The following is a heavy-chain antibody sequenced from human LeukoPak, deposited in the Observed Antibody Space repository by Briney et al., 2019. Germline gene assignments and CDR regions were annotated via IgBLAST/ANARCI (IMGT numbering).Heavy chain of an antibody. V-gene: IGHV3-33*01. CDR2: IWYDGSNQ. J-gene: IGHJ4*02. D-gene: IGHD2-2*01. Sequence: SGGSLRLSCAASGFTFSNHDMHRVRQAPGKGLEWVAVIWYDGSNQYYADSVKGRFTISRDNSKNTVYLQMDSLRVEDTAVSYYASDRSSTSSDYWGQGTLVTVSS. CDR1: GFTFSNHD. CDR3: ASDRSSTSSDY.